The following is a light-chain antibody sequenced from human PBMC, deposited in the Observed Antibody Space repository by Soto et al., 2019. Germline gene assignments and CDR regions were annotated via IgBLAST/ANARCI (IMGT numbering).Light chain of an antibody. Sequence: HSVLTQAASVSGFPGQSITISCTGTSSDIGGYNYVSWYQQHPGKAPKLLISDVTNRPSGVSNRFSGSKSANTASLTISGLQAEDEAEYYCSSYTSSTTFVFGPGTKVTVL. CDR3: SSYTSSTTFV. CDR2: DVT. CDR1: SSDIGGYNY. V-gene: IGLV2-14*03. J-gene: IGLJ1*01.